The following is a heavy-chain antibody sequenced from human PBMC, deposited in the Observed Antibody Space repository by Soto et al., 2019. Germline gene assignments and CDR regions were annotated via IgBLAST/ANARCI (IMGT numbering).Heavy chain of an antibody. D-gene: IGHD5-12*01. J-gene: IGHJ5*02. CDR2: ISTYSGDT. CDR1: GYTFFTYD. CDR3: ARHHGPTTSENWFDP. Sequence: ASVKVSCKASGYTFFTYDISWVRQAPGQGLEWVGWISTYSGDTKYAQKFQGRVTMTTDTSTTTAYLELRSLRSDDTAVYYCARHHGPTTSENWFDPWGQGTLVTVSS. V-gene: IGHV1-18*01.